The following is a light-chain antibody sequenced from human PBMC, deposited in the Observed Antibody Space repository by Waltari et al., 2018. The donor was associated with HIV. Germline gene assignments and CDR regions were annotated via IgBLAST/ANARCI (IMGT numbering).Light chain of an antibody. Sequence: QSALTQPPSASGSPGQSVTISCTGTSSDVVGYNYVSWYQQHPGKAPKLMIYEVTTRPSGVPDRFSGSKSGNKASLTVSGLQAEDEADYYCSSYAGSNNYVFGTGTKVTVL. J-gene: IGLJ1*01. CDR3: SSYAGSNNYV. CDR2: EVT. CDR1: SSDVVGYNY. V-gene: IGLV2-8*01.